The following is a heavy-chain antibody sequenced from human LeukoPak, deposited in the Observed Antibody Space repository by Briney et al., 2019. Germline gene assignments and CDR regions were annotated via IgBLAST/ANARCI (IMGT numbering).Heavy chain of an antibody. Sequence: SETLSLTCTVSGDSISSYYWSWLRQPPGKRLEWIGYVSNIETTNYNPSLKSRVTISVDTSKNQFSLRLNSVTAADTAVYYCARPPHYYDTSGYSVWGQGTLVTVSS. CDR1: GDSISSYY. J-gene: IGHJ4*02. V-gene: IGHV4-59*01. CDR2: VSNIETT. D-gene: IGHD3-22*01. CDR3: ARPPHYYDTSGYSV.